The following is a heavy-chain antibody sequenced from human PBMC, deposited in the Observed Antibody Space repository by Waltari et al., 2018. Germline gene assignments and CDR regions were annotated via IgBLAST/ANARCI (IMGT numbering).Heavy chain of an antibody. V-gene: IGHV3-30*18. Sequence: QMEVVESGGGVVHVGRSLRLACLASGFVFSNYGLHWVRQAPGKGLELVAIISYDGSQKYYVESVKGRFTISREDSKNTMYLQMSSLRVEDTVVYFCAKDDSGAELDPWGQGTLVTVSS. J-gene: IGHJ5*02. CDR1: GFVFSNYG. CDR2: ISYDGSQK. CDR3: AKDDSGAELDP. D-gene: IGHD3-10*01.